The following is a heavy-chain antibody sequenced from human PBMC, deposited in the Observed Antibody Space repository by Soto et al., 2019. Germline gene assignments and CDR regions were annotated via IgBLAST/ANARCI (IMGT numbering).Heavy chain of an antibody. D-gene: IGHD3-22*01. CDR2: TNSDGTDS. J-gene: IGHJ4*02. V-gene: IGHV3-43D*04. CDR1: GFDFEDYA. Sequence: PGGSLRLSCAAAGFDFEDYAMHWVRQVLGKGMEWVSLTNSDGTDSYYMDSVKGRFTISRDNGKSSLYLQMDRLRPDDTALYFCSKALYYYDSSPLDHWGQGTLVTVSS. CDR3: SKALYYYDSSPLDH.